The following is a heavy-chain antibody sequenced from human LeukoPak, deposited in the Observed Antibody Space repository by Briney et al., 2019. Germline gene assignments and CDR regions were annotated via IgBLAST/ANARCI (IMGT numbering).Heavy chain of an antibody. Sequence: GGSLRLSCAASGFTFSSYAMSWVRQAPGKGLEWVSAISGSGGSKSYAASVKGRFTISRDNSKNTLYLQMNSLRAEDTAVYYCAKALVRWQQLVQVDYWGQGTLVTVSS. CDR1: GFTFSSYA. CDR2: ISGSGGSK. D-gene: IGHD6-13*01. J-gene: IGHJ4*02. CDR3: AKALVRWQQLVQVDY. V-gene: IGHV3-23*01.